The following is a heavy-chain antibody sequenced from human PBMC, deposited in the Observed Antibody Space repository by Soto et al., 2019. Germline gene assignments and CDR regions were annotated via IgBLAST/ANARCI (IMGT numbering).Heavy chain of an antibody. CDR3: TTEIRTYYYDSSGYSDY. J-gene: IGHJ4*02. CDR2: IKSKTDGGTT. D-gene: IGHD3-22*01. CDR1: GFTFSNAW. Sequence: GGSLRLSCAASGFTFSNAWMSWVRQAPGKGLEWVGRIKSKTDGGTTDYAAPVKGRVTISRDDSKNTLYLQMNSLKTEDTAVYYCTTEIRTYYYDSSGYSDYWGQGTLVTVSS. V-gene: IGHV3-15*01.